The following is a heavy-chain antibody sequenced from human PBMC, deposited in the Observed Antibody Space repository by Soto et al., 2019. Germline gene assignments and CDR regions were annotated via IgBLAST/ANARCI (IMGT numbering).Heavy chain of an antibody. CDR2: IEPSDSYT. CDR3: AKLDIVARNYYYGMDV. J-gene: IGHJ6*02. D-gene: IGHD5-12*01. V-gene: IGHV5-10-1*01. CDR1: WYSFTSYW. Sequence: GESLEISWRGSWYSFTSYWISRVRQMPGKGLGWMGRIEPSDSYTNYSPSFQGHVTSSSDKSISTAYLQWSSLKASDTAMYYCAKLDIVARNYYYGMDVWGQGTTVTVSS.